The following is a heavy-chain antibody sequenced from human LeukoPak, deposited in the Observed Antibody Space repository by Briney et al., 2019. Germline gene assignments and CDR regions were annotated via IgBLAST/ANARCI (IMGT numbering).Heavy chain of an antibody. CDR2: IKQDGSEK. CDR1: GFTFSNYW. J-gene: IGHJ4*02. Sequence: GGSLRLSCAASGFTFSNYWMSWVSHAPGKGLEWVANIKQDGSEKYYVDSVKGRFTISRDNAKNSLYLQMNSLRAEDTAVYYCARLANWAFDYWGQGTLVTVSS. D-gene: IGHD7-27*01. V-gene: IGHV3-7*01. CDR3: ARLANWAFDY.